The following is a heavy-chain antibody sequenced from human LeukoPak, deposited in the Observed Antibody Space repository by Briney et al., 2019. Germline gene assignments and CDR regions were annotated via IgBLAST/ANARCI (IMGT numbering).Heavy chain of an antibody. CDR2: ISSSSSYI. Sequence: GGSLRLSCAASGFTLSSYSMNWVRQAPGKGLEWVSSISSSSSYIYSADSVKGRFTISRDNAKNSLYLQMNSLKTEDTAVYYCTTDPNAGGYFDWFSYYYYMDVWGKGTTVTISS. CDR3: TTDPNAGGYFDWFSYYYYMDV. D-gene: IGHD3-9*01. V-gene: IGHV3-21*03. J-gene: IGHJ6*03. CDR1: GFTLSSYS.